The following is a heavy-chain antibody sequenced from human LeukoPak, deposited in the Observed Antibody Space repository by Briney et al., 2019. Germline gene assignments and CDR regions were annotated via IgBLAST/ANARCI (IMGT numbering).Heavy chain of an antibody. CDR3: ARGGLTVIRGSSTFDY. V-gene: IGHV4-34*01. CDR2: INHSGST. CDR1: GGSISNYY. J-gene: IGHJ4*02. D-gene: IGHD3-22*01. Sequence: SETLSLTCIVSGGSISNYYWTWIRQPPGKGLEWIGEINHSGSTNYNPSLKSRVTISVDTSKNQFSLKLSSVTAADTAVYYCARGGLTVIRGSSTFDYWGQGTLVTVSS.